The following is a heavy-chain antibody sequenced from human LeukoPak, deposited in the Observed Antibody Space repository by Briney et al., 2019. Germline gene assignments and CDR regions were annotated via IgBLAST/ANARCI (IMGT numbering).Heavy chain of an antibody. V-gene: IGHV5-51*01. J-gene: IGHJ5*02. CDR3: ARQVPGCSGGSCYSGWFDP. CDR1: GYSFTSYW. Sequence: GESLKISCTGSGYSFTSYWIGWVRQMPGKGLEWVGIIYPGDSDTRYSPSFQGQVTMSADKSISTAYLQWSSLKASDTAMYYCARQVPGCSGGSCYSGWFDPWGQGTLVTVSS. CDR2: IYPGDSDT. D-gene: IGHD2-15*01.